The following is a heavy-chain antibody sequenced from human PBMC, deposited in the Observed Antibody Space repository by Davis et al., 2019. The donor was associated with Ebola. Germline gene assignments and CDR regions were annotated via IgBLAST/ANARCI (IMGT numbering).Heavy chain of an antibody. CDR1: GDTLTSYA. J-gene: IGHJ4*02. CDR3: AHLGPQRYCRGGGCHGYLDY. V-gene: IGHV1-69*13. Sequence: SVKVSCKAVGDTLTSYAMTWVRQAPGQGLEWMGGIIPVFRTASYAQKFQGRVTITADESTRTAYMELNGLRSEDTAVYYCAHLGPQRYCRGGGCHGYLDYWGQGTLVTVSS. D-gene: IGHD2-15*01. CDR2: IIPVFRTA.